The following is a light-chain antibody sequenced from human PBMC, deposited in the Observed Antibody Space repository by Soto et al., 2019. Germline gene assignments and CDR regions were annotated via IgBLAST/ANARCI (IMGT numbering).Light chain of an antibody. CDR3: QQCNSYPWT. J-gene: IGKJ1*01. CDR2: GAS. CDR1: QYVGIK. V-gene: IGKV3D-15*01. Sequence: ERVMTQSPATLSVSPGERVTLSCRASQYVGIKLVWYQQKPGQAPRLLIYGASSRATGIPDRFSGSGSGTDFTLTISSLQPDDFATYYCQQCNSYPWTFGQGTKVDIK.